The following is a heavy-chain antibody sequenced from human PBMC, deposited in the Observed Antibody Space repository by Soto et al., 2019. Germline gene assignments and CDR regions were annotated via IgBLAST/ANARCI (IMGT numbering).Heavy chain of an antibody. V-gene: IGHV1-2*04. CDR1: GYTFTGYY. CDR3: GREDSYRDFGSGYYPAVFDY. CDR2: INTNSGGR. D-gene: IGHD3-3*01. Sequence: ASVKVSCKASGYTFTGYYMHWVRQAPGQGLEWMGWINTNSGGRNYTQKYQGWVTMTRDRSISTAYMELSRLRSDDTAVYYCGREDSYRDFGSGYYPAVFDYWGQGTLVTVSS. J-gene: IGHJ4*02.